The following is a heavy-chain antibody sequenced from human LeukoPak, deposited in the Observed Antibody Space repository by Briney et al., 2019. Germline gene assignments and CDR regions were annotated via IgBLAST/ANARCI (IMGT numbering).Heavy chain of an antibody. CDR3: ATRRQKYSNRVGSWFDP. CDR1: GGSFSGYY. CDR2: INHSGST. D-gene: IGHD4-11*01. J-gene: IGHJ5*02. Sequence: PSETLSLTCAVYGGSFSGYYWSWIRQPPGKGLEWIGEINHSGSTNYNPSLKSRVTISVDTSKNQFSLKLSSVTAADTAVYYCATRRQKYSNRVGSWFDPWGQGTLVTGSS. V-gene: IGHV4-34*01.